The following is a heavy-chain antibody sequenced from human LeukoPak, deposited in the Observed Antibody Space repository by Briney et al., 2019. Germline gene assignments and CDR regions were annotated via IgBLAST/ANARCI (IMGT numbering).Heavy chain of an antibody. V-gene: IGHV3-30*04. CDR2: ISYDGSNK. J-gene: IGHJ4*02. CDR1: GFTFSSYA. CDR3: AREYYYDSSGHFDY. D-gene: IGHD3-22*01. Sequence: GGSLRLSCAASGFTFSSYAMHWVRQAPGKGLEWVAVISYDGSNKYYADSVKGRFTISRDNSRNTLYLQMNSLRAEDTAVYYCAREYYYDSSGHFDYWGQGTLVTVSS.